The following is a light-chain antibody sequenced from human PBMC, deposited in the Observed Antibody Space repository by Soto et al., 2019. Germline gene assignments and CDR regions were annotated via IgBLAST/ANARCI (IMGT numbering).Light chain of an antibody. CDR1: SSNIGAGYD. V-gene: IGLV1-40*01. J-gene: IGLJ2*01. CDR2: GNS. Sequence: QSVLTQPPSVSGAPGQGVTISCTGSSSNIGAGYDVHWYQQLPGTAPKLLIYGNSNRPSGVPDRFSGSKSGTSASLAITGLQADDEADYYCQSYDSSLSGSGVFGGGTKLTVL. CDR3: QSYDSSLSGSGV.